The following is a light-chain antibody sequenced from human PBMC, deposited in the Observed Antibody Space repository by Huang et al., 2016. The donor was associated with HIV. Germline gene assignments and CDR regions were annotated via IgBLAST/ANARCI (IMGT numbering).Light chain of an antibody. CDR1: QAIRND. CDR2: AAS. Sequence: AIQMTQSPSSLSASVGDRVTITCRASQAIRNDLGWYQQRPGKAPKLLIYAASELHSGVPLRVSGRGSGTDFTLTSSSLQPEDFATYYCLQDYNYPRTFGQGTKVKI. V-gene: IGKV1-6*01. J-gene: IGKJ1*01. CDR3: LQDYNYPRT.